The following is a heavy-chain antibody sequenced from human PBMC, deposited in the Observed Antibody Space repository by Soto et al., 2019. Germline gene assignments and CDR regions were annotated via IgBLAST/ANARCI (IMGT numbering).Heavy chain of an antibody. CDR3: AGQHDYGDNGAFDI. CDR2: IIPILGIA. Sequence: QVQLVQSGAEVKKPGSSVKVSCKASGGTFSSYTISWVRQAPGQGLEWMGRIIPILGIANYAQKFQGRVTITADKSTSTAYMELRSLRSEDTAVYYCAGQHDYGDNGAFDIWGQGTMVTVSS. D-gene: IGHD4-17*01. CDR1: GGTFSSYT. J-gene: IGHJ3*02. V-gene: IGHV1-69*02.